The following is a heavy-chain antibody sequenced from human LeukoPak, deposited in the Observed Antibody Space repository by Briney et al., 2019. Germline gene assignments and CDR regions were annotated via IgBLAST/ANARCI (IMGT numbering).Heavy chain of an antibody. Sequence: ASVKVSCKASGYTFTGYYMHWVRQTPGQGLEWMGWINPNSGGTNYAQKFQGRVTMTRDTSISTAYMELSRLRSDDTAVYYCARVSAIVGAPRYYYYMDVWGKGTTVTVSS. CDR2: INPNSGGT. D-gene: IGHD1-26*01. CDR1: GYTFTGYY. CDR3: ARVSAIVGAPRYYYYMDV. J-gene: IGHJ6*03. V-gene: IGHV1-2*02.